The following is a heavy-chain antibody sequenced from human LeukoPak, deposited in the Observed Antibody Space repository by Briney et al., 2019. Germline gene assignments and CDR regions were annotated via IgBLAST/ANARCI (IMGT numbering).Heavy chain of an antibody. CDR2: IIPIFGTA. Sequence: SVKVSCKASGGTFSSYAISWVRQAPGQGLEWMGGIIPIFGTANYAQKFQGRVTITADESTSTAYMELSSMRSEDTAVYYCARDQIVVPAAMQDWGQGTLVTVSS. CDR3: ARDQIVVPAAMQD. CDR1: GGTFSSYA. V-gene: IGHV1-69*01. J-gene: IGHJ4*02. D-gene: IGHD2-2*01.